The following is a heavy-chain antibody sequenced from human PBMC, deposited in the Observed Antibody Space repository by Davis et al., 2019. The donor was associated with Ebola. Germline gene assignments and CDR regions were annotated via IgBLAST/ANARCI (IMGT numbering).Heavy chain of an antibody. CDR2: IYSGGST. D-gene: IGHD1-7*01. Sequence: GESLKISCAASGFTVSSNDMSWVRQAPGKGLEWVSVIYSGGSTYYADSVKGRFTISRDNAKNSLYLQMNSLRAEDTALYYCAKTQRYNWNYGLFNYWGQGTLVTVSS. CDR1: GFTVSSND. V-gene: IGHV3-53*05. J-gene: IGHJ4*02. CDR3: AKTQRYNWNYGLFNY.